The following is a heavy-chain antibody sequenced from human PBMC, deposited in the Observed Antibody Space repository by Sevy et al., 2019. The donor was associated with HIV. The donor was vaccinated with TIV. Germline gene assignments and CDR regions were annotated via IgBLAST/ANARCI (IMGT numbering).Heavy chain of an antibody. V-gene: IGHV3-11*01. CDR3: ARESRTRFTDC. CDR1: GFTFTDYY. D-gene: IGHD2-2*01. Sequence: GGSLRLSCAASGFTFTDYYMSWIRQAPGKGLEWLSYIRSSGDTIQYEDSVKGRFTISRDNAKNSLSLQMNSLRAEDTAVYYCARESRTRFTDCWGQGTLVTVSS. CDR2: IRSSGDTI. J-gene: IGHJ4*02.